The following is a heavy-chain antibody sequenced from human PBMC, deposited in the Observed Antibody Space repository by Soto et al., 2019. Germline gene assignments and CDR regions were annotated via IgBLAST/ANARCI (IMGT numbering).Heavy chain of an antibody. CDR3: ARGHDIVVVVAATRYFDY. D-gene: IGHD2-15*01. V-gene: IGHV4-59*12. J-gene: IGHJ4*02. CDR1: GGSISSYY. CDR2: IYYSGST. Sequence: SETLSLTCTVSGGSISSYYWSWIRQPPGKGLEWIGYIYYSGSTNYNPSLKSRVTISVDTSKNQFSLKLSSVTAADTAVYYCARGHDIVVVVAATRYFDYWGQGTLVTVSS.